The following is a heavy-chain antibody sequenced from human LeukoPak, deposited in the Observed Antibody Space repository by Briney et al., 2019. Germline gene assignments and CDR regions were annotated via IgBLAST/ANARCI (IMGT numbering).Heavy chain of an antibody. CDR3: ARVQYSGSSIDY. Sequence: PGGSLRLSCAASGFTVSSNYMSWVRQAPGKGLEWVSIIYSGGSTYYANSVKGRFTISRDNSKNTLYLQMGSLRAEDMAVYYCARVQYSGSSIDYWGQGTLVTVSS. CDR2: IYSGGST. J-gene: IGHJ4*02. V-gene: IGHV3-53*05. D-gene: IGHD1-26*01. CDR1: GFTVSSNY.